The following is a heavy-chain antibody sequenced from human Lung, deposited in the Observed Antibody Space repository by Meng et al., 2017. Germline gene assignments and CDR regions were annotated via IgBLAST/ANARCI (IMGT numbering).Heavy chain of an antibody. CDR2: IYYSGST. CDR1: AGSISRSGSY. CDR3: ARVDYYGSGSRRFDP. J-gene: IGHJ5*02. D-gene: IGHD3-10*01. V-gene: IGHV4-39*07. Sequence: GPRVGELSGSLSLTCPATAGSISRSGSYWGWIRQPPGKGLEWIGSIYYSGSTYYNPSLKSRVTISVDTSKNQFSLKLSSVTAADTAVYYCARVDYYGSGSRRFDPWGQGTLVTVSS.